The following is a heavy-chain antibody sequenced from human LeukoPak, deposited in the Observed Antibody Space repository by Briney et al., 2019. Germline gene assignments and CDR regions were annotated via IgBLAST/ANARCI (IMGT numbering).Heavy chain of an antibody. D-gene: IGHD3-10*01. V-gene: IGHV3-21*01. CDR3: ARGPELWFGELRDY. CDR1: GFTFSSYS. CDR2: ISSSSSYI. Sequence: GGSLRLSCAASGFTFSSYSMNWVRQAPGKGLEWVSSISSSSSYIYYADSVKGRFTISRDNAKNSLYLQMNSLRAEDTAVYYCARGPELWFGELRDYWGQGTLVTVSS. J-gene: IGHJ4*02.